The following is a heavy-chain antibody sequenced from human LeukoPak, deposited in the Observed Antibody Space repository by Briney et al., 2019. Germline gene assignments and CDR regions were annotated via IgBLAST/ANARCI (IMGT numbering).Heavy chain of an antibody. CDR2: SYHTGST. CDR1: GDSISSYY. J-gene: IGHJ4*02. Sequence: RTSETLSLTCTVSGDSISSYYWRWIRQPPGKGLEWIGYSYHTGSTNYNPSLKSRVTISVDTSKNQFSLKLSSVTAGDTAVYYGATGYSSTWYYFDYWGQGTLVTVSS. CDR3: ATGYSSTWYYFDY. V-gene: IGHV4-59*01. D-gene: IGHD6-13*01.